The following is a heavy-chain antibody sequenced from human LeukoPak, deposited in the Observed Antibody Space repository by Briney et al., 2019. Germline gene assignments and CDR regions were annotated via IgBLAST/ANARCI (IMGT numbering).Heavy chain of an antibody. CDR3: AKKPSSGYYYIDY. CDR2: ISGSGGST. CDR1: GFTFSSYA. D-gene: IGHD3-22*01. Sequence: GGSLRVSCAASGFTFSSYAMSWVRQAPGKGLEWVSAISGSGGSTYYADSVKGRFTISRDNSKNTLYLQMNSLRAEDTAVYCCAKKPSSGYYYIDYWGQGTLVTVSS. J-gene: IGHJ4*02. V-gene: IGHV3-23*01.